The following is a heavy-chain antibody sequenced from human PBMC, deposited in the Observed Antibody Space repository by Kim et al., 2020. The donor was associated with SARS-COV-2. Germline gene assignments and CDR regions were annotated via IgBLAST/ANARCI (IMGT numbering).Heavy chain of an antibody. CDR1: GFTFSSYG. D-gene: IGHD3-9*01. V-gene: IGHV3-33*05. CDR2: ISYDGSNK. Sequence: GGSLRLSCAASGFTFSSYGMHWVRQAPGKGLEWVAVISYDGSNKYYADAVKGRFTISRDNSKNTLYMQMNILRAEDTALYYCARGLRYFDWLLYTDYYYGIDVWGQGTTVTVSS. J-gene: IGHJ6*02. CDR3: ARGLRYFDWLLYTDYYYGIDV.